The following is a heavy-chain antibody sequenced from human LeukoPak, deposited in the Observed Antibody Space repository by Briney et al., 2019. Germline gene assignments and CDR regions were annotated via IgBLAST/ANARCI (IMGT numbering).Heavy chain of an antibody. CDR3: ARVGLDYGDYMIEYYFDY. J-gene: IGHJ4*02. D-gene: IGHD4-17*01. V-gene: IGHV1-18*01. CDR1: GYTFTSYG. CDR2: ISAYNGNT. Sequence: ASVKVSCKASGYTFTSYGISWVRQAPGQGLERMGWISAYNGNTNYAQKLQGRVTMTTDTSTSTAYMELRSLRSDDTAVYYCARVGLDYGDYMIEYYFDYWGQGTLVTVSS.